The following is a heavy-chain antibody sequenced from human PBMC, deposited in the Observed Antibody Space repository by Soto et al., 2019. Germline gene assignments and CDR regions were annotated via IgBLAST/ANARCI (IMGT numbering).Heavy chain of an antibody. J-gene: IGHJ6*02. Sequence: SVKVSCKASGYTFTGYYMHWVRQAPGQGLEWMGWINPNSGGTNYAQRFQGRVTMTRDTSISTAYMELSRLRSDETAVYYCAAPITFFENHYYYSGMDVCVQGTTVTVSS. CDR2: INPNSGGT. CDR3: AAPITFFENHYYYSGMDV. CDR1: GYTFTGYY. V-gene: IGHV1-2*02. D-gene: IGHD3-3*01.